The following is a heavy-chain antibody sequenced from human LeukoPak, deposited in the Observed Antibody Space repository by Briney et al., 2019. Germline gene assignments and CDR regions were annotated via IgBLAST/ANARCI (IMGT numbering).Heavy chain of an antibody. CDR3: AKHPPHRGGDPNPGY. Sequence: PGRSLRLSCAASGFTFSSYGMHWVRQAPGKGLEWVAVISYDGSNKYYADSVKGRFTISRDNSKNTLYLQMNSLRAEDTAVYYCAKHPPHRGGDPNPGYWGQGTLVTVSS. J-gene: IGHJ4*02. CDR1: GFTFSSYG. V-gene: IGHV3-30*18. D-gene: IGHD2-21*02. CDR2: ISYDGSNK.